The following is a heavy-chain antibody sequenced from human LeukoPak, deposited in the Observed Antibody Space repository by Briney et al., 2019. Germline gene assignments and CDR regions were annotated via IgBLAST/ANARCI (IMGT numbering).Heavy chain of an antibody. CDR2: ISSSGYSI. J-gene: IGHJ4*02. V-gene: IGHV3-11*04. Sequence: GGSLRLSCAASGFTFSDYYMKWIRQAPGKGLEWVSYISSSGYSINYADSVKGRFTISRDNAKNSLYLQMNSLRVEDTAVYYCARLNWNWEDYWGQGTLVTVSS. CDR3: ARLNWNWEDY. D-gene: IGHD1-7*01. CDR1: GFTFSDYY.